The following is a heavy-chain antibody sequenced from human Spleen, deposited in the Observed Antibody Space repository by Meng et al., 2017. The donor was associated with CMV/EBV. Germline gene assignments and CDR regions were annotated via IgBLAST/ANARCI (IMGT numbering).Heavy chain of an antibody. CDR2: IYHSRST. J-gene: IGHJ4*02. V-gene: IGHV4-39*01. CDR1: GSISSRSHY. D-gene: IGHD3-10*01. Sequence: GSISSRSHYWGWIRQPPGKGLEFIGSIYHSRSTYYNPSLEGRVTLSVDTSNNQFSLELTSVTAADTAVYYCAKQGYYGSGTYYLFDSWGQGLLVTVSS. CDR3: AKQGYYGSGTYYLFDS.